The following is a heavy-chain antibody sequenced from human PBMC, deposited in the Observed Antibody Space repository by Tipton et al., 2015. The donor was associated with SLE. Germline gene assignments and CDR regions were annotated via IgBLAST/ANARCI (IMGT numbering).Heavy chain of an antibody. V-gene: IGHV3-48*03. CDR3: ARSPSSSSWYVWFDY. CDR2: ISSSGSTI. Sequence: SLRLSCAASGFTFSSYEMNWVRQAPGKGLEWVSYISSSGSTIYYADSVKGRFTISRDNSKNTLYLQMNSLRAEDTAVYYCARSPSSSSWYVWFDYWGQGTLVTVSS. D-gene: IGHD6-13*01. CDR1: GFTFSSYE. J-gene: IGHJ4*02.